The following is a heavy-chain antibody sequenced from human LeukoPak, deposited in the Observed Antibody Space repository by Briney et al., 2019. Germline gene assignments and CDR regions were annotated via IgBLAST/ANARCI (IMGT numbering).Heavy chain of an antibody. V-gene: IGHV1-24*01. Sequence: ASVKVSCKVSGYTLTELSMHWVRQAPGKGLEWMGGFDPEDGETIYAQKFRGRVTMTEDTSTDTAYMELSSLRSEDTAVYYCATTNSPWSGYLGFSWFDPWGQGTLVTVSS. J-gene: IGHJ5*02. D-gene: IGHD3-3*01. CDR2: FDPEDGET. CDR3: ATTNSPWSGYLGFSWFDP. CDR1: GYTLTELS.